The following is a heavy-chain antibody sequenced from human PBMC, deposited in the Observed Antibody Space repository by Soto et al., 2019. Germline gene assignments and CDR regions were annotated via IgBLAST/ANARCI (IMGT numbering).Heavy chain of an antibody. V-gene: IGHV1-24*01. CDR2: FDPEDGET. CDR1: GYTLTELP. J-gene: IGHJ3*02. Sequence: QVQLVQSGAEVKKPGASVKVSCKVSGYTLTELPMHWVRQAPAKGLEWMGGFDPEDGETVYAQKFQGRVTMTEDTSTDTAYMELSSLRSEDTAVYYCATVGLEMTTITVAAFDIWGQGTLLSVSS. CDR3: ATVGLEMTTITVAAFDI. D-gene: IGHD1-1*01.